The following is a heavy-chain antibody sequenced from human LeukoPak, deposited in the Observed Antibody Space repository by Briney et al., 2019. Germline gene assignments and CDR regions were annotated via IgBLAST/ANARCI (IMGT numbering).Heavy chain of an antibody. CDR1: GGSISSYY. CDR3: ARDLGDSSGYYGISGFGY. D-gene: IGHD3-22*01. J-gene: IGHJ4*02. Sequence: SETLSLTCTVSGGSISSYYWSWIRQPPGKGLEWIGYIYYSGSTNYNPSLKRRVTISVDTSKNQFSLKLSSVTAADTAVYYCARDLGDSSGYYGISGFGYWGQGTLVTVSS. CDR2: IYYSGST. V-gene: IGHV4-59*01.